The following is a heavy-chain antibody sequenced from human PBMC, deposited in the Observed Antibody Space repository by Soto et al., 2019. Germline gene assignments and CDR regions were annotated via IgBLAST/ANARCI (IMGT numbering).Heavy chain of an antibody. J-gene: IGHJ4*02. CDR2: IIAIFGTT. Sequence: SVKVSCKASGGTFSSYAISWVRQAPGQGLEWMGWIIAIFGTTNYAQKFQGRVTITGDKSASTAYMELSSLRSEDTAVYYCALVSSGDPWYFDYWGQGTLVTVSS. CDR3: ALVSSGDPWYFDY. V-gene: IGHV1-69*06. CDR1: GGTFSSYA. D-gene: IGHD6-25*01.